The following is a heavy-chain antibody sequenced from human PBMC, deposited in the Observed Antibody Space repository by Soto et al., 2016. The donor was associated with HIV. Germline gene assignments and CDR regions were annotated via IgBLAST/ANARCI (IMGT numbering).Heavy chain of an antibody. J-gene: IGHJ5*01. CDR2: VRSKANNYAT. Sequence: EVQLVESGGGLVQPGGSLKLSCEASGFTFSGSAIHWVRHASGKGLEWLGRVRSKANNYATSYAASLKGRFTISRDESKNMAYLQMKDLKTEDTAVYYCTRVGVAWFDSWGQGPWSPSPQ. CDR3: TRVGVAWFDS. D-gene: IGHD2-15*01. CDR1: GFTFSGSA. V-gene: IGHV3-73*01.